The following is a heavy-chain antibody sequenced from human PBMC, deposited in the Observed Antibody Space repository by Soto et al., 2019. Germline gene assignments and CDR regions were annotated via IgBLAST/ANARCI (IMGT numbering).Heavy chain of an antibody. CDR3: AKDLRITVTPYYFDY. CDR2: ISGSGSGT. D-gene: IGHD4-17*01. J-gene: IGHJ4*02. V-gene: IGHV3-23*01. Sequence: VGSLRLSCAASGFTFSSYSMNWVRQAPAKGLEWVSGISGSGSGTYYADSVKGRFTISRDNSKNTLYLQMNSLRAEDTAVYYCAKDLRITVTPYYFDYWGQGTLVTVSS. CDR1: GFTFSSYS.